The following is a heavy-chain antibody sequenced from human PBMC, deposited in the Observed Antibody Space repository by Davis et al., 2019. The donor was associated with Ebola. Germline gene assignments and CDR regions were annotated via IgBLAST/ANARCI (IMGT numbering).Heavy chain of an antibody. J-gene: IGHJ6*03. CDR1: GYSFTIYW. Sequence: GESLKISCKASGYSFTIYWIAWVRQMPGKGLEWMGIVYPGDSDTRYSPSFQGQVTISADKSISTAYLQWSSLKASDTAMYYCARQIGSGSYYSGPYYYYMDVWGKGTTVTVSS. D-gene: IGHD3-10*01. V-gene: IGHV5-51*01. CDR3: ARQIGSGSYYSGPYYYYMDV. CDR2: VYPGDSDT.